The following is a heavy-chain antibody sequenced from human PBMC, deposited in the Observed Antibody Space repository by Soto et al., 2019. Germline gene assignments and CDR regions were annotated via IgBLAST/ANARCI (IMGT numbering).Heavy chain of an antibody. J-gene: IGHJ4*02. V-gene: IGHV1-18*01. D-gene: IGHD2-15*01. CDR1: GYTFTNFG. CDR2: ISAYNGNT. Sequence: QVHLVQSGAEVKKPGASVKVSCTASGYTFTNFGISWVRQAPGQGLEWMGWISAYNGNTNYAQKFQGRVTMTTDTATSTAYRERRSLRADDTAVYYCAIVMTPRDYGGQGTLVTVSS. CDR3: AIVMTPRDY.